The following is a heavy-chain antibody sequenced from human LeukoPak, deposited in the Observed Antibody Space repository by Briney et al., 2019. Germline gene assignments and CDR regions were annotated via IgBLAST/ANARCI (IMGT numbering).Heavy chain of an antibody. J-gene: IGHJ4*02. V-gene: IGHV4-34*01. D-gene: IGHD2-2*01. CDR2: INHSGST. CDR1: GGSFSGYY. CDR3: AREGLYCSSTSCYGYYFDF. Sequence: SETLSLTCAVYGGSFSGYYWSWIRQPPGKGLEWIGEINHSGSTNYNPSLKSRVTISVDTSKNQFSLKLSSVTAADTAVYYCAREGLYCSSTSCYGYYFDFWGQGTLVTVSS.